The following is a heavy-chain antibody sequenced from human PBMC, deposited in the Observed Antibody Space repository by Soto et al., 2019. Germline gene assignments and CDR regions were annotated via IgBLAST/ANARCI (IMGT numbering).Heavy chain of an antibody. CDR3: ARDSSXIVAHYDILTGFGYFDL. D-gene: IGHD3-9*01. CDR1: GFTFSGYW. CDR2: INSDGSST. Sequence: GGSLRLSCAASGFTFSGYWMHWVRQAPGKGLVWVSRINSDGSSTSYADSVKGRFTISRDNAKNTLYLQMNSLRAEDTAVYYCARDSSXIVAHYDILTGFGYFDLWGRGTLVTVSS. V-gene: IGHV3-74*01. J-gene: IGHJ2*01.